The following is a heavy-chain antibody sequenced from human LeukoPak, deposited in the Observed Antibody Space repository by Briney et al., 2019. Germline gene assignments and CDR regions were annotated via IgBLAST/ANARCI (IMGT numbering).Heavy chain of an antibody. D-gene: IGHD4-11*01. J-gene: IGHJ6*02. CDR3: ARDYRLTNYYYYGMDV. Sequence: SETLSLTCTVSGGSISSYYWSWIRQPPGKGLEWIGYIYYSGSTNYNPSLKSRVTISVDTSKNQFSLKLSSVTAADTAVYYCARDYRLTNYYYYGMDVWGQGTTVTVSS. CDR2: IYYSGST. CDR1: GGSISSYY. V-gene: IGHV4-59*01.